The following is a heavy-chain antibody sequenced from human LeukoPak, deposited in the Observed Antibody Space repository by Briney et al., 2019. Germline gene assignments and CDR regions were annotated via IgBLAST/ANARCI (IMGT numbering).Heavy chain of an antibody. D-gene: IGHD3-16*01. CDR3: ARRRLLPNWFDP. Sequence: SETLSLTCTVSGYSISSGYYWGWIRQPPGKGLEWIGSIYHSGSTYYNPSLKSQVTISVDTSKNQFSLKLSSVTAADTAVYYCARRRLLPNWFDPWGQGTLVTVSS. V-gene: IGHV4-38-2*02. CDR2: IYHSGST. CDR1: GYSISSGYY. J-gene: IGHJ5*02.